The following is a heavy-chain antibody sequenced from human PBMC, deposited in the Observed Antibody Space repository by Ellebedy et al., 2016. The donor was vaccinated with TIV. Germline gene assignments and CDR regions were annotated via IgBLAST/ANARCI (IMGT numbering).Heavy chain of an antibody. CDR3: ARLRDALADELDK. CDR2: IYTSGST. D-gene: IGHD6-19*01. J-gene: IGHJ4*02. Sequence: SETLSLXXTVSGVSISGYYWSWLRQPAGKGLEWIGRIYTSGSTNYNPSLNSRVSMSLDTSRSQFSLKLTSVTAADTAMYYCARLRDALADELDKWGQGTLVTVSS. CDR1: GVSISGYY. V-gene: IGHV4-4*07.